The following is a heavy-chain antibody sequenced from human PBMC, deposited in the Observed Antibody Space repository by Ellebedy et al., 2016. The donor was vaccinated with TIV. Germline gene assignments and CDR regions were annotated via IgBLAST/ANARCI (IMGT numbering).Heavy chain of an antibody. D-gene: IGHD5-18*01. CDR3: ATEAAGTYNFDY. Sequence: ASVKVSCXASAYTFTSYLIHWVRQAPGQGLEWMGVINPSAGFTNYAQKFQDSRVTLTRDTSTTTVYMEMSSLRSEDTAVYYCATEAAGTYNFDYWGQGTLVTVSS. CDR1: AYTFTSYL. CDR2: INPSAGFT. V-gene: IGHV1-46*01. J-gene: IGHJ4*02.